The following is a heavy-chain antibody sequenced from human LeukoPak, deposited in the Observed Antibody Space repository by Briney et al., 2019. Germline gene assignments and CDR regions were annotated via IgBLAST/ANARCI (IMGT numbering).Heavy chain of an antibody. CDR2: IYYSGST. CDR3: ARGLDILTGYQFDY. CDR1: GGSISSYH. V-gene: IGHV4-59*01. J-gene: IGHJ4*02. D-gene: IGHD3-9*01. Sequence: SETLSLTCTVSGGSISSYHWSWIRQPPGKGLEWIGYIYYSGSTNYNPSLKSRVTISVDTSKNQFSLKLSSVTAADTAVYYCARGLDILTGYQFDYWGQGTLVTVSS.